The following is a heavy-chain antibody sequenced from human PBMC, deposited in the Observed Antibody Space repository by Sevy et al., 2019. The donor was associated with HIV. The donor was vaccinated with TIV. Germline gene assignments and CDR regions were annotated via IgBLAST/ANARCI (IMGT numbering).Heavy chain of an antibody. CDR1: GFTFSNAW. V-gene: IGHV3-15*01. D-gene: IGHD2-15*01. CDR2: IRSKAGGGTT. CDR3: TTDHRRDGIVVVPFEY. Sequence: GALRLSCAASGFTFSNAWMSWVRQSPGKGLEWVGRIRSKAGGGTTDYATIVKGKFTISRDDSRDILYLQLNSLETEDTAVYYCTTDHRRDGIVVVPFEYWGQGTLVTVSS. J-gene: IGHJ4*02.